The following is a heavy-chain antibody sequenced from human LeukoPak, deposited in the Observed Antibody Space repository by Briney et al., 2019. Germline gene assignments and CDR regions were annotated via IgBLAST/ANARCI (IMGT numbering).Heavy chain of an antibody. V-gene: IGHV1-2*02. Sequence: GASVKVSCKASGYTFTGYYMHWVRQAPGQGLEWMGWINPNSGGTNYAQKFQGRVTMTRDTSISTAYMELSRLRSDDTAVYYCARVRYNWNYYYYYYYMDVWGKGTTVTVSS. D-gene: IGHD1-7*01. CDR3: ARVRYNWNYYYYYYYMDV. CDR1: GYTFTGYY. CDR2: INPNSGGT. J-gene: IGHJ6*03.